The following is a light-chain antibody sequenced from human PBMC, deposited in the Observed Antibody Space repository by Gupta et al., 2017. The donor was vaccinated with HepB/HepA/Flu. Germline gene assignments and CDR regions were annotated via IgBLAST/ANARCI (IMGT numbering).Light chain of an antibody. V-gene: IGLV10-54*01. CDR3: SAWDTSLSGVV. Sequence: QAGLTQPTSVSKGLRQTAIVACSGNRTNVGSQGVVWLRQHQGHPPKVVSYRNNSRPSGISERISASRSGNIASLTITGLQPEDEADYYCSAWDTSLSGVVFGGGTKLTVL. CDR2: RNN. CDR1: RTNVGSQG. J-gene: IGLJ2*01.